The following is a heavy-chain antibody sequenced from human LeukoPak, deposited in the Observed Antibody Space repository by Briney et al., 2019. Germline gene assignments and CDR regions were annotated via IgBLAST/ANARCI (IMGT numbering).Heavy chain of an antibody. D-gene: IGHD6-6*01. V-gene: IGHV1-2*02. J-gene: IGHJ4*02. CDR3: ATVLG. Sequence: ASVKVSCKASGYTFTSKYMHWLRQAPGQGPEWMGWVIPNSGATNYAQKFQGRVTVTRDTSISTAYMELSALTSDDTAVYFCATVLGWGQGTLVTVSS. CDR1: GYTFTSKY. CDR2: VIPNSGAT.